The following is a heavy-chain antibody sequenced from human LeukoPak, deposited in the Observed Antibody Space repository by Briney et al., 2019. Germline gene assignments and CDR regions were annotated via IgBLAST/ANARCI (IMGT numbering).Heavy chain of an antibody. CDR1: GFSLSTGGMC. J-gene: IGHJ4*02. CDR2: IDWDNDK. D-gene: IGHD3-22*01. CDR3: ARGYYDTSAYIDY. Sequence: GSGPALVKPTQTLTLTCTFSGFSLSTGGMCVSWIRQPPGKALEWLARIDWDNDKYYSTSLKTRLTISKDTSKNQVVLTMTNMDPVDTATYYCARGYYDTSAYIDYWGQGTLVTVSS. V-gene: IGHV2-70*11.